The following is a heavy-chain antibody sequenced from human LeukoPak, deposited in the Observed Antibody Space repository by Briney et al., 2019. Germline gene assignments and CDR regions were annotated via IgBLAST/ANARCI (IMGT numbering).Heavy chain of an antibody. J-gene: IGHJ5*02. Sequence: SETLSLTCAVSGGSISSSNWWSWDRQPPGKGLEWIGEIYHSGSTNYNPSLKSRVTISVDKSKNQFSLKLSSVTAADTAVYYCARAVAGSYNWFDPWGQGTLVTVSS. CDR1: GGSISSSNW. V-gene: IGHV4-4*02. D-gene: IGHD6-19*01. CDR2: IYHSGST. CDR3: ARAVAGSYNWFDP.